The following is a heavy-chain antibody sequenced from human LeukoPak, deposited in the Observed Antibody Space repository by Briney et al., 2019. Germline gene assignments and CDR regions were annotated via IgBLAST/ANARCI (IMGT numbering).Heavy chain of an antibody. Sequence: GGSLRLSCAASGFIFSSYEMNWVRQAPGKGLEWVSYINSIGSTIYYADSVKGRFAISRDNAKNSLYLQMNSLRAEDTAVYYCAKEMATIRAFDFWGQGTMVTVSS. D-gene: IGHD5-24*01. CDR3: AKEMATIRAFDF. CDR2: INSIGSTI. J-gene: IGHJ3*01. CDR1: GFIFSSYE. V-gene: IGHV3-48*03.